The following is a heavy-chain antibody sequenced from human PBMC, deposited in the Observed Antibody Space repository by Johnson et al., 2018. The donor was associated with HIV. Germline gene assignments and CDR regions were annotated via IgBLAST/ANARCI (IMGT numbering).Heavy chain of an antibody. Sequence: VQLMESGGGVVRPGGSLRLSCAASGFTFDDYAMSWVRQAPGKGLEWVSDINWNGGSTGYADSVKGRFTISRDNSKNTLFLQMNSLRAEDTAVFYCARACRDGYTCDAYDIWGQGTMVTVSS. CDR3: ARACRDGYTCDAYDI. CDR2: INWNGGST. J-gene: IGHJ3*02. V-gene: IGHV3-20*04. CDR1: GFTFDDYA. D-gene: IGHD5-24*01.